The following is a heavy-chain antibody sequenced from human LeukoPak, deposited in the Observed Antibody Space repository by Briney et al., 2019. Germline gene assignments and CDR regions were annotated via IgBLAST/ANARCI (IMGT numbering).Heavy chain of an antibody. Sequence: SVKVSCKASGGTFSSYAISWVRQAPGQGLEWMGGIIPIFGTANYAQKFQGRVTITADESTSTAYMELSSLRPEDTAVYYCARLLLLAPFHQYYYGMDVWGKGTTVTVSS. CDR2: IIPIFGTA. V-gene: IGHV1-69*13. CDR3: ARLLLLAPFHQYYYGMDV. CDR1: GGTFSSYA. D-gene: IGHD2-15*01. J-gene: IGHJ6*04.